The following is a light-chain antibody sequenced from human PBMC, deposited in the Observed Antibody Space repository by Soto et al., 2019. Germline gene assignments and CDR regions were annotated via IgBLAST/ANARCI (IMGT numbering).Light chain of an antibody. CDR3: QQYNNWHT. CDR2: GAS. V-gene: IGKV3-15*01. Sequence: EIVMTQSPATLSVSPGERATLSCRASQSVSSNSAWYQQKPGQAPRLLIYGASTRATGIPARFSGSGSGTEFTLTISSLQSEDFAVYYCQQYNNWHTFGQGTKLEIK. J-gene: IGKJ2*01. CDR1: QSVSSN.